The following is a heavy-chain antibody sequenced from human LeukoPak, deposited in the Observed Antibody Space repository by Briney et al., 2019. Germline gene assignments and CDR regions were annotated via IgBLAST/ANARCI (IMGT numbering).Heavy chain of an antibody. D-gene: IGHD3-10*01. CDR2: IRYDGSNK. J-gene: IGHJ6*03. CDR1: GFTFSSYG. V-gene: IGHV3-30*02. CDR3: AKDRGTLYYYYMDV. Sequence: GGSLRLSCAASGFTFSSYGMHWVRQAPGKGLEWVAFIRYDGSNKYYADSVKGRFTISRDNSKNTLYLQMNSLRAEDTAVYYCAKDRGTLYYYYMDVWGKGTTVTVSS.